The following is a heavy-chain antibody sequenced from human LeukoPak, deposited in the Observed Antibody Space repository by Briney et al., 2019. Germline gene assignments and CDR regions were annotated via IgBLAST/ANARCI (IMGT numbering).Heavy chain of an antibody. V-gene: IGHV3-23*01. CDR3: ACSGSSTFDY. D-gene: IGHD1-26*01. J-gene: IGHJ4*02. Sequence: GGSLRLSCAASGFTFSSYAMSWVRQAPGKGLEWVSAISGSGGSTYYADSVKGRFTISRDNAKHSLYPQMNSLRAEDTAVYYCACSGSSTFDYWGQGTLVTVSS. CDR2: ISGSGGST. CDR1: GFTFSSYA.